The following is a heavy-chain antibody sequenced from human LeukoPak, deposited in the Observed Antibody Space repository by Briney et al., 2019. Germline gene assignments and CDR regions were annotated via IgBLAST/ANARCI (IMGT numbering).Heavy chain of an antibody. D-gene: IGHD5-18*01. CDR3: AKGRYSYGRDAFDI. J-gene: IGHJ3*02. Sequence: GRSLRLSCAASGFTFSSYGMRWVRHAPGKGLEWVTFIRYDGSNKYYADSLKDRITISRNNSKNTLYLQMNSLRDEDTAVYYCAKGRYSYGRDAFDIWGQGTMVTVSS. CDR1: GFTFSSYG. V-gene: IGHV3-30*02. CDR2: IRYDGSNK.